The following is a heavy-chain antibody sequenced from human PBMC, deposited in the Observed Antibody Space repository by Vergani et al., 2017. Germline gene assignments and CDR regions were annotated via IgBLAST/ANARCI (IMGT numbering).Heavy chain of an antibody. V-gene: IGHV3-33*01. J-gene: IGHJ5*02. CDR1: GFTFNQYS. Sequence: QVQLVESGGGVVQPGRSLRLSCAASGFTFNQYSMHWVRQAPGKGLEWVAVTWYDGNNKQYADSVKGRFTISRDNSKSTMYLQMNSLRDEDTGVYYCARDVRVHYDRFGPWGQGTLVTVSS. D-gene: IGHD3-16*01. CDR2: TWYDGNNK. CDR3: ARDVRVHYDRFGP.